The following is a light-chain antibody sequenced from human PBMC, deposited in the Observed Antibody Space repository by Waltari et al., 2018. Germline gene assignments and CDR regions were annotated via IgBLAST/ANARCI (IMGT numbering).Light chain of an antibody. V-gene: IGLV3-1*01. CDR3: QAWDDTTAWV. Sequence: SYKLTQTPSLAVDKGQTASITCSGENMTYKYVCWYQQKTGQSPELVIYQDDKRPSGIPERFSGSNSGDTATLTISGTQPMDEADYYCQAWDDTTAWVFGGGTKLTVL. J-gene: IGLJ3*02. CDR2: QDD. CDR1: NMTYKY.